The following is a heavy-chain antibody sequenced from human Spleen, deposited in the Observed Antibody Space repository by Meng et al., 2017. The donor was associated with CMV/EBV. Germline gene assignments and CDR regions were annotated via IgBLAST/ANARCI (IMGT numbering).Heavy chain of an antibody. CDR1: GFTFSTFE. D-gene: IGHD3-3*01. CDR2: ISSSSSYI. J-gene: IGHJ6*02. Sequence: GESLKISCAASGFTFSTFEMNWVRQGPGKGLEWVSSISSSSSYIYYADSVKGRFTISRDNAKNSLYLQMNSLRAEDTAVYYCARDGGYDFWSGYLGYYYGMDVWGQGTTVTVSS. CDR3: ARDGGYDFWSGYLGYYYGMDV. V-gene: IGHV3-21*01.